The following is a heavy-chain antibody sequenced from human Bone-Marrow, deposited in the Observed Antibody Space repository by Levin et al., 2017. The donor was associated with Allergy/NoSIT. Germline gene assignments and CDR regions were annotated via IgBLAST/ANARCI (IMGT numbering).Heavy chain of an antibody. CDR1: GFTFSSYA. CDR2: VSYDGSNK. J-gene: IGHJ3*02. CDR3: ARDGGYCSGGSCRGGGDAFDI. Sequence: LSLTCAASGFTFSSYAMHWVRQAPGKGLEWVAVVSYDGSNKYYADSVEGRFTISRDKSKNTLYLQMNSLRAEDTAVYYCARDGGYCSGGSCRGGGDAFDIWGQGTMVTVSS. D-gene: IGHD2-15*01. V-gene: IGHV3-30-3*01.